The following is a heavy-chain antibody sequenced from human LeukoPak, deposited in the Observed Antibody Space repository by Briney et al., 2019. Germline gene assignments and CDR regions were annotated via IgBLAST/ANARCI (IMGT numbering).Heavy chain of an antibody. CDR2: IRYDGSNE. CDR3: AKDLMRDRWFGES. J-gene: IGHJ5*02. Sequence: GGSLRLSCAASGFTFSSYGLHWVRQAPGKGLEWVSFIRYDGSNEYYADSVRGRFTISKDTSRNTLYLQMNSLRAEDTAVYYCAKDLMRDRWFGESWGQGTLVTVSS. V-gene: IGHV3-30*02. CDR1: GFTFSSYG. D-gene: IGHD3-10*01.